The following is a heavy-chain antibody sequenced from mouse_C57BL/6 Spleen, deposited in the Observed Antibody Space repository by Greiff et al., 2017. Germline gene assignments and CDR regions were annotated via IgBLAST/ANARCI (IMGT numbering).Heavy chain of an antibody. Sequence: QVQLQQPGAELVRPGSSVKLSCKASGYTFTSYWMDWVKQRPGQGLEWIGNIYPSDSETHYNQKFKDKATLTVDKSSSTAYMQLSSLTAEASAVYYCARSTQLAWFAYWGQGTLVTVSA. D-gene: IGHD2-12*01. CDR3: ARSTQLAWFAY. CDR2: IYPSDSET. CDR1: GYTFTSYW. V-gene: IGHV1-61*01. J-gene: IGHJ3*01.